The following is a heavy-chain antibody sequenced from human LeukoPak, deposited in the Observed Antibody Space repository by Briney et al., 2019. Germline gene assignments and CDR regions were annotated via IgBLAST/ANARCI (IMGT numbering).Heavy chain of an antibody. Sequence: PGSSLKLSCAPSGFAYRLYAMHGPPHAPGKALECLAVFKYGGYDQLYTHSVKGQFTVSRDNSKKTVYLQMISLRPEDTAFYYCAREERVGATYYLDAWVRGTLVTVSS. CDR1: GFAYRLYA. CDR3: AREERVGATYYLDA. V-gene: IGHV3-30-3*01. D-gene: IGHD1-26*01. J-gene: IGHJ4*02. CDR2: FKYGGYDQ.